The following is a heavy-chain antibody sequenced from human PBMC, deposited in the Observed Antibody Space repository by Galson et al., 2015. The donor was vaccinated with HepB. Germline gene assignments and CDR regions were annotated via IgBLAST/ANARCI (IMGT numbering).Heavy chain of an antibody. J-gene: IGHJ6*03. CDR3: ARDRREWLRLPNYYYMDV. CDR2: IIPILGIA. CDR1: GGTFSSYA. V-gene: IGHV1-69*10. Sequence: SCKASGGTFSSYAISWVRQAPGQGLEWMGGIIPILGIANYAQKFQGRVTITADKSTSTAYMELSSLRSEDTAVYYCARDRREWLRLPNYYYMDVWGKGTTVTVSS. D-gene: IGHD5-12*01.